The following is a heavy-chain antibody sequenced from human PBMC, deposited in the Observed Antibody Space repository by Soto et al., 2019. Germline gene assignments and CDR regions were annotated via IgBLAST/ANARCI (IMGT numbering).Heavy chain of an antibody. D-gene: IGHD3-10*01. V-gene: IGHV4-34*01. Sequence: QVQLQQWGAGLLKPSETLSLTCAVYGGSFSGYYWSWIRQPPGKGLEWIGEINHSGSTNYNPSRKRGVTISVDTSKNQFSLKLSSVTAADTAVYYCARVRTGGSAGWFDPWGQGTLVTVSS. CDR3: ARVRTGGSAGWFDP. CDR2: INHSGST. J-gene: IGHJ5*02. CDR1: GGSFSGYY.